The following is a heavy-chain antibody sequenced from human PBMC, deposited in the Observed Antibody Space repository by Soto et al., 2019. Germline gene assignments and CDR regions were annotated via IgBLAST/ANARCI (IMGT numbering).Heavy chain of an antibody. Sequence: GESLKISCKTCGYTFTTYWVGWVRQRPGEGLEWMCILYPSDSDTRYSPSFQGHVMFSVDKSLETAYLQWSSLKTSDTAVYFCARREGVMVPFDHWGQGTQVTVSS. V-gene: IGHV5-51*01. CDR2: LYPSDSDT. D-gene: IGHD3-16*01. J-gene: IGHJ4*02. CDR3: ARREGVMVPFDH. CDR1: GYTFTTYW.